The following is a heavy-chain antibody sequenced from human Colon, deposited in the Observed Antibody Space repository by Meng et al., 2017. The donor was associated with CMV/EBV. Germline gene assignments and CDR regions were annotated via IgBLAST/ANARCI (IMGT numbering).Heavy chain of an antibody. CDR2: TNPNNGGV. CDR1: GYTFTGHH. CDR3: AKSGRDFWTGFSSHFDY. V-gene: IGHV1-2*02. Sequence: ASVKVSCKASGYTFTGHHVHWVRQAPGQGLEWMGWTNPNNGGVNYSQKFLGRVTMTRDTSISTAYMELSRLRSDDTAVYYCAKSGRDFWTGFSSHFDYWGQGTLVTVSS. J-gene: IGHJ4*02. D-gene: IGHD3/OR15-3a*01.